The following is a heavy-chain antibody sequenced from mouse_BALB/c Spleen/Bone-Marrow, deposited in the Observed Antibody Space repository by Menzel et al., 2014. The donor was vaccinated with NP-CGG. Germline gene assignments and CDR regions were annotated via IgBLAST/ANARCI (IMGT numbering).Heavy chain of an antibody. V-gene: IGHV14-3*02. CDR2: IDPANGNT. J-gene: IGHJ3*01. Sequence: DVQLQESGAELVKPGASVKLSCTASGFNIKDTYMYWVKQRPEQGLEWIGRIDPANGNTKYDPKFQDRATITADTSSNTAYLQLSSLTSEDTAVYYCARYYYGSSLFAYWGRGTLVTVSA. CDR1: GFNIKDTY. D-gene: IGHD1-1*01. CDR3: ARYYYGSSLFAY.